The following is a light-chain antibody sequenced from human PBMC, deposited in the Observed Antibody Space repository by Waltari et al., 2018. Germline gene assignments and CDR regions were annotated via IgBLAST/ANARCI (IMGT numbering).Light chain of an antibody. Sequence: EIVLTQSPGTLSLSPGERATLSCRASQSFSSSYLAWYQQKPGQAPRLLIDGASSRATGIPDRVSGSGSGTDFTLTISRLEPEDFAVYYCQQYGSSPRTFGQGTKVEIK. CDR1: QSFSSSY. CDR2: GAS. V-gene: IGKV3-20*01. CDR3: QQYGSSPRT. J-gene: IGKJ1*01.